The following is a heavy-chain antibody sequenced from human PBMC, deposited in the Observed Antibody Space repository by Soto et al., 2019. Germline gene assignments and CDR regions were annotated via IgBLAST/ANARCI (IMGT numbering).Heavy chain of an antibody. CDR2: IYWNDDK. CDR1: GFSLTTSGVA. D-gene: IGHD2-8*01. J-gene: IGHJ6*02. Sequence: QITLKESGPTPVKPTQTLTLTCTFSGFSLTTSGVAVGWIRQSPGKALEWLALIYWNDDKRYSPSLNNRLTIAKDTSKNQVVLTMTNMDPVDTATDFCAHGVYTIDYAIDVWGQGTTVTVSS. V-gene: IGHV2-5*01. CDR3: AHGVYTIDYAIDV.